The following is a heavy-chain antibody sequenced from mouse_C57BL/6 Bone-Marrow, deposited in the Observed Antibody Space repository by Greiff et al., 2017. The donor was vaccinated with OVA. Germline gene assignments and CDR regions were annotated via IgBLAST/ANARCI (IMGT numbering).Heavy chain of an antibody. CDR2: IRNKANGYTT. J-gene: IGHJ2*01. Sequence: EVKLVESGGGLVQPGGSLSLSCAASGFTFTDYYMSWVRQPPGKALEWLGFIRNKANGYTTEYSASVKGRFTISRDNSQSILYLQMNALRAEDSATYYCASVGWFMFDYWGQGTTLTVSS. V-gene: IGHV7-3*01. D-gene: IGHD2-3*01. CDR1: GFTFTDYY. CDR3: ASVGWFMFDY.